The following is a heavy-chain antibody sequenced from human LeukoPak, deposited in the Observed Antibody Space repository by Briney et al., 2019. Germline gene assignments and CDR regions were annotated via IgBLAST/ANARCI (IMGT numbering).Heavy chain of an antibody. Sequence: GESLKISCKGSGYSFTNNWIGWVRQMPGRGLEWMGIISPGDSDTKYSPSFQGQVTISADKSIRTAYLQWSSLRASDTAMYYCARRSSIAVRFFDYWGQGTLVTVSS. CDR3: ARRSSIAVRFFDY. CDR2: ISPGDSDT. J-gene: IGHJ4*02. V-gene: IGHV5-51*01. CDR1: GYSFTNNW. D-gene: IGHD6-6*01.